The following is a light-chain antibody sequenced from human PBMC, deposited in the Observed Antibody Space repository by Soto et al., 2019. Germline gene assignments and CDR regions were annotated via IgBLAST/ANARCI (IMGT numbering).Light chain of an antibody. J-gene: IGKJ3*01. CDR2: GAS. V-gene: IGKV1-9*01. CDR3: EQTNNYFT. Sequence: IQLTQSPSSLSASVGDRVTITCRASQGLNTNFAWNQQQPANAPNLLMYGASTLQKGVPSRFSGNGSGTVFTLTISSLRPEDPATYCCEQTNNYFTFGPGTKVDTK. CDR1: QGLNTN.